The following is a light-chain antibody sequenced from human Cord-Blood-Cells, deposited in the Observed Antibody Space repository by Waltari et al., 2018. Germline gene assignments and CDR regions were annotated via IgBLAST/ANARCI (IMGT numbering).Light chain of an antibody. CDR3: CSYAGSSLWV. CDR1: SSDVGSYNL. V-gene: IGLV2-23*01. CDR2: EGS. Sequence: QSALTQPASVSGSPGQSITISCTGTSSDVGSYNLVSWYQQHPGKAPKLMIYEGSKRPAGFSNRFSGSKSGNTASLTISGLQAEDEADYYCCSYAGSSLWVFGGGTKLTVL. J-gene: IGLJ3*02.